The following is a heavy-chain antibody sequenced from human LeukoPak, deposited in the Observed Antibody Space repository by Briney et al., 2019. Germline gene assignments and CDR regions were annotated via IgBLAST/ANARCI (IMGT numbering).Heavy chain of an antibody. J-gene: IGHJ4*02. CDR2: MNPNSGNT. CDR1: GYTFNSYD. Sequence: ASVKVSCKASGYTFNSYDINWVRQATGQGLEWMGWMNPNSGNTGYAQKFQGRVTMTRNTSISTAYMELSSLRSEDTAVYYCARQQGLQNLNFDYWGQGALVTVSS. D-gene: IGHD4-11*01. V-gene: IGHV1-8*01. CDR3: ARQQGLQNLNFDY.